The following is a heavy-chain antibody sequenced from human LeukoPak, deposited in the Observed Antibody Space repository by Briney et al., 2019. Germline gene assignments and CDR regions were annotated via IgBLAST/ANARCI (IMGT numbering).Heavy chain of an antibody. Sequence: SGGSLRLSCAASGFTFSSYAMSWVRQAPGKGLEWVSAISGSGGSTYYADSVKGRFTISRDNSKNTLYLQMNSLRAEDTAVYYCARGRSSSSWYGDWYFDLWGRGTLVTVSS. D-gene: IGHD6-13*01. J-gene: IGHJ2*01. V-gene: IGHV3-23*01. CDR2: ISGSGGST. CDR3: ARGRSSSSWYGDWYFDL. CDR1: GFTFSSYA.